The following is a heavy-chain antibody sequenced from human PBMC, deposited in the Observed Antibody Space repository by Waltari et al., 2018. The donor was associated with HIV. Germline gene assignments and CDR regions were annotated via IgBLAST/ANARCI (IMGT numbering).Heavy chain of an antibody. J-gene: IGHJ3*02. V-gene: IGHV4-61*01. CDR2: IYYSGST. CDR1: GGSVSSGSYY. CDR3: ARFILGLLDAFDI. D-gene: IGHD1-26*01. Sequence: QVQLQESGPGLVKPSETLSLTCTVSGGSVSSGSYYWSWIRQPPGKGLEWIGYIYYSGSTNDNPSLKGRVTISVDTSKNQFSLKLISVTAADTAVYYCARFILGLLDAFDIWGQGTMVTVSS.